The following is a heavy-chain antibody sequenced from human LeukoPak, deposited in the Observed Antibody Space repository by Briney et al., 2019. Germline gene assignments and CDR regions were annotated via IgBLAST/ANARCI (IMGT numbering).Heavy chain of an antibody. CDR1: GYSISSGYY. D-gene: IGHD2-21*02. V-gene: IGHV4-38-2*02. CDR3: ARDGGSVVVTASFQH. J-gene: IGHJ1*01. Sequence: PSETLSLTCTVSGYSISSGYYWGWIRQPPGKGLEWIGSIYHSGSTYYNPSLKSRVTISVDTSKNQFSLKLSSVTAADTAVYYCARDGGSVVVTASFQHWGQGTLVTVSS. CDR2: IYHSGST.